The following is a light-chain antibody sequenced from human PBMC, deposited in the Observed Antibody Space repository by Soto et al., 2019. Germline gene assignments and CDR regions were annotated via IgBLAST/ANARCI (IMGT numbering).Light chain of an antibody. CDR1: RGVSANY. CDR3: QQYNNWPGP. Sequence: TQSPGTLSLNPGEGATLSCRASRGVSANYLAWYQQKPGQAPRLLIYDTSTRATGIPAGFSGSGSGTEFTLTISSLQSEDFAVYYCQQYNNWPGPFGQGT. CDR2: DTS. J-gene: IGKJ1*01. V-gene: IGKV3-15*01.